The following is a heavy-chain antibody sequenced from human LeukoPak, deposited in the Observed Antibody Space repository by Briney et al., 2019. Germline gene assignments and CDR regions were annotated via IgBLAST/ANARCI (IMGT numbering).Heavy chain of an antibody. CDR2: INPNSGGT. CDR3: ARDRAAAAEGPYFDY. CDR1: GYTFTGYY. V-gene: IGHV1-2*04. J-gene: IGHJ4*02. D-gene: IGHD6-13*01. Sequence: ASVKVSCKASGYTFTGYYMHWVRQAPGQGLEWMGWINPNSGGTNYAQKFQGWVTMTRDTSISTAYMELSRLRSDDTAVYYCARDRAAAAEGPYFDYWGQGTLVTVSS.